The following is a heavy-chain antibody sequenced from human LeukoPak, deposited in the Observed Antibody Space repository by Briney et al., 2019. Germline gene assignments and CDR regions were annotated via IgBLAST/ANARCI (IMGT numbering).Heavy chain of an antibody. Sequence: ASVKVSCKASGFTFNAYNIHWVRQAPGQGLEWMGWINPKSGGANYAQKFQGRVTMTWDTSISTAYMELSRLRSDDTAVYYCAREYMLTAYYGDYWGQGTLVTVSS. CDR3: AREYMLTAYYGDY. CDR2: INPKSGGA. CDR1: GFTFNAYN. V-gene: IGHV1-2*02. J-gene: IGHJ4*02. D-gene: IGHD3-9*01.